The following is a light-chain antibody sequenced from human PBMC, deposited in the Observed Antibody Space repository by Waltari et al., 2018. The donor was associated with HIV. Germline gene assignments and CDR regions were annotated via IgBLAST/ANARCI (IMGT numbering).Light chain of an antibody. Sequence: DIVMTQSPDSLAVSLGERATINCKPSQSVLYSSNNKNYLAWYQQKPGQPPKLLIYWASTRESGVPDRFSGSGSGTDFTLTISSLQAEDVAVYYCQQYYSTPDTFGQGTKLEIK. J-gene: IGKJ2*01. CDR3: QQYYSTPDT. V-gene: IGKV4-1*01. CDR1: QSVLYSSNNKNY. CDR2: WAS.